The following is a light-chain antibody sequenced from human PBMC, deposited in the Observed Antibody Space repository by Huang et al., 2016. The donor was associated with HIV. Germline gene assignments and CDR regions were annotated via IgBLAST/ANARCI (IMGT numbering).Light chain of an antibody. CDR2: AAS. Sequence: IQMTQSPSSLSASVGDRVTITCRASQSIDTSLNWYQQKPEKAPKLLIYAASILQSGVPSRFSGSGSGTDFTLTISSLQPEDFATFYCQQSYSTPLTFGGGTKVEIK. CDR3: QQSYSTPLT. V-gene: IGKV1-39*01. CDR1: QSIDTS. J-gene: IGKJ4*01.